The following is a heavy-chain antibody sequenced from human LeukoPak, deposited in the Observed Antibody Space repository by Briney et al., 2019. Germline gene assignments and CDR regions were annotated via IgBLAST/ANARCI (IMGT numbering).Heavy chain of an antibody. V-gene: IGHV4-39*01. J-gene: IGHJ3*02. CDR1: GGSISSSSYY. CDR2: IYYSGST. CDR3: ARGGMIVDAFDI. D-gene: IGHD3-22*01. Sequence: PSETLSLTCTVSGGSISSSSYYWGWIRQPPGKGLEWIGSIYYSGSTYYNPSLKSRVTISVDTSKNQFSLKLSSVTAADTAVYYCARGGMIVDAFDIWGQGTMVTVSS.